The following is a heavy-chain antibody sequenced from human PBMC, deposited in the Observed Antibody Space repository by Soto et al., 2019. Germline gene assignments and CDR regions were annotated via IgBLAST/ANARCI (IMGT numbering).Heavy chain of an antibody. CDR3: ARAEDYDFWSGPPKYFDN. D-gene: IGHD3-3*01. CDR1: GFTFRSYW. CDR2: IKPDGSEK. Sequence: GGSLRLSCATSGFTFRSYWMTWVRQAPGKGPEWVANIKPDGSEKQYVDSVKGRLTVSRDNAKKSLDLQMNSLRVEGTAVYYCARAEDYDFWSGPPKYFDNWGQGTQVTVSS. J-gene: IGHJ4*02. V-gene: IGHV3-7*03.